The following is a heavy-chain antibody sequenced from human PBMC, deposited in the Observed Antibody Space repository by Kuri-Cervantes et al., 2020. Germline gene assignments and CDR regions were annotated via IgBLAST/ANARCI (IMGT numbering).Heavy chain of an antibody. CDR1: GGSISSYY. Sequence: GSLRLSCTVSGGSISSYYWSWIRQPAGKGLEWIGRIYTSGSTNYNPSLKSRVTMSVDTSKNQFSLKLSSVTAADTAVYYCARARIVGAPPYYYGMDVWGQGTTVTVSS. J-gene: IGHJ6*02. CDR3: ARARIVGAPPYYYGMDV. D-gene: IGHD1-26*01. CDR2: IYTSGST. V-gene: IGHV4-4*07.